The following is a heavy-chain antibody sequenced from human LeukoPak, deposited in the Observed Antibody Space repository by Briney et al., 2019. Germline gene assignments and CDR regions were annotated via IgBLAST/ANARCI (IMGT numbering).Heavy chain of an antibody. Sequence: SETLSLTCTVSGGSISSYYWSWIRQPPGKGLEWIGYIYYSGSTNYNPSLKSRVTISVDTSKNQFSLKLSSVTAADTAVYYCARDLDIVVVPAASYDAFDIWGQGTMVTVSS. CDR3: ARDLDIVVVPAASYDAFDI. CDR1: GGSISSYY. D-gene: IGHD2-2*03. V-gene: IGHV4-59*12. CDR2: IYYSGST. J-gene: IGHJ3*02.